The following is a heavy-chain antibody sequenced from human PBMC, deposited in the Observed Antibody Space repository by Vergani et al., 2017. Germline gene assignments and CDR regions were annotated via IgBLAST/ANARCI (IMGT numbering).Heavy chain of an antibody. D-gene: IGHD3-10*01. CDR2: ISSSGSTI. Sequence: VQLVESGGGVVQPGGSLRLSCAASGFTFSSYGMHWVRQAPGKGLEWVSYISSSGSTIDYADSVKGRFTISRDNAKNSLYLQMNSLRAEDTAGYYCARRARVLYYYGSGSYSPGGPFDYWGQGTLVTVSS. V-gene: IGHV3-48*04. J-gene: IGHJ4*02. CDR3: ARRARVLYYYGSGSYSPGGPFDY. CDR1: GFTFSSYG.